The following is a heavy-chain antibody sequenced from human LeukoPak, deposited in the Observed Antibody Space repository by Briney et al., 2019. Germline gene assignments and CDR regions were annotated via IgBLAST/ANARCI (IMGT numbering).Heavy chain of an antibody. J-gene: IGHJ4*02. D-gene: IGHD6-13*01. CDR2: IYYSGTT. Sequence: SETLSLTCTVSGGSISSYWWSWIRRPPGKGLDWIGYIYYSGTTNYNPSLKSRVTISVDTSKNQFSLKLSSVTAADTAVYYCARGSIEAAGIFDYWGQGTLVTVSS. V-gene: IGHV4-59*01. CDR1: GGSISSYW. CDR3: ARGSIEAAGIFDY.